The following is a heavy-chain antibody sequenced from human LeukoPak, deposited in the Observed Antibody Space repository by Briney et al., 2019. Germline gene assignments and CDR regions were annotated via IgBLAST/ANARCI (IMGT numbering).Heavy chain of an antibody. CDR2: IGTAGDT. D-gene: IGHD3-10*01. V-gene: IGHV3-13*01. CDR1: GFTFSDYY. CDR3: ARAFRSGLIDY. Sequence: GGSLRLSCAASGFTFSDYYMSWVRQATGKGLEWVSAIGTAGDTYYPGSVKGRFTISRENAKNSLCLQMNSLRAEDTAVYYCARAFRSGLIDYWGQGTLVTVSS. J-gene: IGHJ4*02.